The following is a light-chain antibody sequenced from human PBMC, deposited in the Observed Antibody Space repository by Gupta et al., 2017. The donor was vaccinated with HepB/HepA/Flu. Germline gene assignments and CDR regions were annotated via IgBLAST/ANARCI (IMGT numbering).Light chain of an antibody. CDR3: QQYSNRPLT. CDR2: GAS. J-gene: IGKJ4*01. V-gene: IGKV3-15*01. Sequence: EIVMTQSPATLSVSPGERATLSCRASQSVGSNLAWYQQKPGQAPRFLMYGASTRATGFPARFSGSGSGTEFTLTISSLQSEDFAVYYCQQYSNRPLTFGGGTKVEIK. CDR1: QSVGSN.